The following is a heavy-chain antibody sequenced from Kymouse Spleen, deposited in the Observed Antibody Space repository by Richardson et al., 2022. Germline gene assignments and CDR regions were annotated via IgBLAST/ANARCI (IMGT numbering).Heavy chain of an antibody. CDR1: GFTFSSYA. V-gene: IGHV3-23*04. CDR2: ISGSGGST. J-gene: IGHJ2*01. CDR3: AKAYCSSTSCYPYWYFDL. Sequence: EVQLVESGGGLVQPGGSLRLSCAASGFTFSSYAMSWVRQAPGKGLEWVSAISGSGGSTYYADSVKGRFTISRDNSKNTLYLQMNSLRAEDTAVYYCAKAYCSSTSCYPYWYFDLWGRGTLVTVSS. D-gene: IGHD2-2*02.